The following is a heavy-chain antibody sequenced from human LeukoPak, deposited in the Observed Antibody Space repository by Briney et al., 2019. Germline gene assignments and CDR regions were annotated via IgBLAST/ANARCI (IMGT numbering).Heavy chain of an antibody. CDR1: GFSLSTSGVG. D-gene: IGHD4-17*01. CDR3: ARRRGPTDEFDY. V-gene: IGHV2-5*01. CDR2: IYWNDDK. Sequence: SGPTLVNPTQTLTLTCAFSGFSLSTSGVGVGWIRQPPGKALEWLALIYWNDDKRYSPSLKSRLTITKDTSKNQVVLTMTNMDPVDTATYYCARRRGPTDEFDYWGQGTLVTVSS. J-gene: IGHJ4*02.